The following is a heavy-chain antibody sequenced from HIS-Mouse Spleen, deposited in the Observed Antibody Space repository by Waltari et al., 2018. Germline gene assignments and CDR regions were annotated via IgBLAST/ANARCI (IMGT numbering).Heavy chain of an antibody. D-gene: IGHD7-27*01. J-gene: IGHJ3*02. CDR2: ISGSGGST. V-gene: IGHV3-23*01. CDR1: GFTFRSYA. CDR3: AKDQANWGFAFDI. Sequence: EVQLLESGGGLVQPGGSLRLSCAAAGFTFRSYAMSWVRQAPGKGLEWVSAISGSGGSTYYADSVKGRFTISRDNSKNTLYLQMNSLRAEDTAVYYCAKDQANWGFAFDIWGQGTMVTVSS.